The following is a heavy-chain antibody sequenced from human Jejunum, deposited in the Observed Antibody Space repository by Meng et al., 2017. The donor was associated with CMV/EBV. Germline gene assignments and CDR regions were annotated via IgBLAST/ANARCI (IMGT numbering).Heavy chain of an antibody. CDR1: FTFSNYG. J-gene: IGHJ6*02. CDR2: LWYDGNNK. CDR3: AKGGGGTGHYYGLDV. Sequence: FTFSNYGMDWRRQAPGKGLEWVAVLWYDGNNKYYADSVKGRFTISRDNSKNTLYLEMSGLRAEDTAVYYCAKGGGGTGHYYGLDVWGQGTTVTVSS. D-gene: IGHD1-1*01. V-gene: IGHV3-33*06.